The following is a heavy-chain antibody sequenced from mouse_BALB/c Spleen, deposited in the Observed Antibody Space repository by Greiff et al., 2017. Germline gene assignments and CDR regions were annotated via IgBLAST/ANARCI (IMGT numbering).Heavy chain of an antibody. Sequence: QVQLQQPGAELVKPGASVKLSCKASGYTFTSYWMHWVKQRPGQGLEWIGEINPSNGRTNYNEKFKSKATLTVDKSSSTAYMQLSSLTSEDSAVYYSARREGLAWFAYWGQGTLVTVSA. V-gene: IGHV1S81*02. D-gene: IGHD3-3*01. CDR3: ARREGLAWFAY. CDR2: INPSNGRT. CDR1: GYTFTSYW. J-gene: IGHJ3*01.